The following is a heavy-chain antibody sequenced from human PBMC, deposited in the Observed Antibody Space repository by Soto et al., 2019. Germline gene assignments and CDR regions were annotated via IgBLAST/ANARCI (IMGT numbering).Heavy chain of an antibody. CDR2: IIPIFGTA. D-gene: IGHD2-2*01. V-gene: IGHV1-69*06. Sequence: GTSVKVSCKASGGTFSSYAISWVRQAPGQGLEWMGGIIPIFGTANYAQKFQGRVTITADKSTSTAYMELSSLRSEDTAVYYCARGPSAAIADYYYGMDVWGQGTTVTVSS. CDR1: GGTFSSYA. CDR3: ARGPSAAIADYYYGMDV. J-gene: IGHJ6*02.